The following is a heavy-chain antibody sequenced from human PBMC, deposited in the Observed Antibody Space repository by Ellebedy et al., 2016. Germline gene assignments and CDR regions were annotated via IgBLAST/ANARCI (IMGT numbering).Heavy chain of an antibody. V-gene: IGHV3-23*01. CDR3: AKVVSHFYMDV. J-gene: IGHJ6*02. CDR1: GFTVSTHG. Sequence: GESLKISXAASGFTVSTHGMHWVRQAPGKGLEWVSAISESGANTHYADSVRGRFTISRDNPKNTVYLQMDSLRAEDTAIYYCAKVVSHFYMDVWGQGTTVTVSS. CDR2: ISESGANT. D-gene: IGHD5/OR15-5a*01.